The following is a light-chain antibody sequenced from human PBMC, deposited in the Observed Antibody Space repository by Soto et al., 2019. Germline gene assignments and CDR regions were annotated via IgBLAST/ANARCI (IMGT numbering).Light chain of an antibody. CDR2: GAS. Sequence: EVVLTQSPGTLSFFPGERATLSCRASQSVSSSYLAWYQQKPGQAPRLLIFGASSRATGIPDRFSGSGSGTDFILTISRLEPEDFAVYYCQQYGNSRWTFGQGTKVEIK. V-gene: IGKV3-20*01. J-gene: IGKJ1*01. CDR3: QQYGNSRWT. CDR1: QSVSSSY.